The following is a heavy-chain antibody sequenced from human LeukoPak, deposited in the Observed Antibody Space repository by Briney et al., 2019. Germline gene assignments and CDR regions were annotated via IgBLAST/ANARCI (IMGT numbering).Heavy chain of an antibody. J-gene: IGHJ2*01. CDR1: GGSISGSY. CDR2: IYTSGST. D-gene: IGHD2-2*01. V-gene: IGHV4-4*07. CDR3: ARDALYCSSSSCYRYWYFDL. Sequence: SETLSLTCTVSGGSISGSYWNWVRHPAEQGLEWIGRIYTSGSTNYNPSLKSRVTMSVDTSKNQISLKLSSVTAADTAVYYCARDALYCSSSSCYRYWYFDLWGRGTLVPVSP.